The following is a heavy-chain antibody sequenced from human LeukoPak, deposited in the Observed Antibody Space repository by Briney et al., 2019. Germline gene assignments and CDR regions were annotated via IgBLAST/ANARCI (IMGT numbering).Heavy chain of an antibody. J-gene: IGHJ6*02. CDR2: IWYDGSNK. D-gene: IGHD4-17*01. Sequence: RPGGSLRLSCAASGFTFSSYGMHWVRQAPGKGLEWVAVIWYDGSNKYYADSVKGRFTVSRDNSKNTLYLQMNSLRAEDTAVYYCARDDYGDYPRSIYYYGMDVWGQGITVTVSS. CDR1: GFTFSSYG. CDR3: ARDDYGDYPRSIYYYGMDV. V-gene: IGHV3-33*01.